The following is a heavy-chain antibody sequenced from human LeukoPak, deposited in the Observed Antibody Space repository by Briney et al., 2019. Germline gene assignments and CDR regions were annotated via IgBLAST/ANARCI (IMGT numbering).Heavy chain of an antibody. D-gene: IGHD6-13*01. CDR2: INAGNGNT. V-gene: IGHV1-3*03. CDR3: ARDYSSSWYYFDY. Sequence: ASVKVSYKASGYTFTSYAMHWVRQAPGQRLEWMGWINAGNGNTKYSQEFQGRVTITRDTSASTAYMELSSLRSEDMAVYYCARDYSSSWYYFDYWGQGTLVTVSS. J-gene: IGHJ4*02. CDR1: GYTFTSYA.